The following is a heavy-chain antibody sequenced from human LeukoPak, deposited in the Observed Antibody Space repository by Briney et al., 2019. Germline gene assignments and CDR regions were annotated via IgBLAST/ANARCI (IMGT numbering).Heavy chain of an antibody. D-gene: IGHD6-13*01. J-gene: IGHJ4*02. V-gene: IGHV3-21*01. CDR2: ISSSSSYI. CDR1: GFTSSSYS. CDR3: ARQGEGIAAGD. Sequence: GGSLRLSCAASGFTSSSYSMNWVRQAPGKGLEWVSSISSSSSYIYYADSVKGRFTISRDNAKNSLYLQMNSLRAEDTAVYYCARQGEGIAAGDWGQGTLVTVSS.